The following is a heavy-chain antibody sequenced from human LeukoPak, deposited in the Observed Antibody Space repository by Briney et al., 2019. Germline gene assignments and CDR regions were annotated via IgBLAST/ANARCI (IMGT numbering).Heavy chain of an antibody. D-gene: IGHD1-26*01. CDR1: RFTFSIYG. V-gene: IGHV3-30*02. CDR3: AKDRIVGVYYDAFDI. Sequence: GGSLRLSCAASRFTFSIYGMHWVRQAPGKGLEWVAFIRYDGSNKYYTDSVKGRFTISRDNSKNTLYLQMNSLRAEDTAVYYCAKDRIVGVYYDAFDIWGQGTMVTVSS. J-gene: IGHJ3*02. CDR2: IRYDGSNK.